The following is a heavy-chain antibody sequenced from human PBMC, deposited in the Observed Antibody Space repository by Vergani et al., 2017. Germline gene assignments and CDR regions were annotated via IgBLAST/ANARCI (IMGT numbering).Heavy chain of an antibody. Sequence: QLQLQESGPGLVKPSETLSLICTVSGASMSSVGYYWTWIRQSAGKRLEWIGDILGSGTANYNPSFQGRVSMSVATSKNQFSLTLSSVNATDTAVYYCARVDTQVPATSHFYYMDVWGKGTTVVVSS. V-gene: IGHV4-61*02. D-gene: IGHD6-25*01. CDR1: GASMSSVGYY. CDR3: ARVDTQVPATSHFYYMDV. J-gene: IGHJ6*03. CDR2: ILGSGTA.